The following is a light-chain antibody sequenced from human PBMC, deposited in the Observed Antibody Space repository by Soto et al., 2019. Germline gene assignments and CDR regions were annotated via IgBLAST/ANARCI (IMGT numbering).Light chain of an antibody. CDR2: DAS. J-gene: IGKJ4*01. V-gene: IGKV3-11*01. Sequence: EIVLTQSPATLSLSPGERATLSCRASQTVSSYLAWYQQKPGQAPRLLIYDASNRATGIPARFSGSGSGTDFTLTSSSLEPEDFAVYYCQQRHNWPPTFGGGTKVEIK. CDR3: QQRHNWPPT. CDR1: QTVSSY.